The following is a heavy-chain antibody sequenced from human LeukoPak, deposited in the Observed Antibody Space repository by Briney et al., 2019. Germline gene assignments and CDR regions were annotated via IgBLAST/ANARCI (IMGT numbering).Heavy chain of an antibody. D-gene: IGHD2-15*01. CDR3: VIMGYFSTWSTTFDY. J-gene: IGHJ4*02. Sequence: PGGSLRLSCAASGLTVSSNYMSWVRQAPGKGLEWVSTIYNVGNTYYADSVKGRFTISRDNSKNTLYLQMNSLSAEDTSLYYCVIMGYFSTWSTTFDYWGQGTLVTVSS. CDR1: GLTVSSNY. V-gene: IGHV3-66*01. CDR2: IYNVGNT.